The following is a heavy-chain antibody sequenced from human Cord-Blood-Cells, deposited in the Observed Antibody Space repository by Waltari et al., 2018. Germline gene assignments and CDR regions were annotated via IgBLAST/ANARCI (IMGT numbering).Heavy chain of an antibody. D-gene: IGHD3-10*01. J-gene: IGHJ4*02. Sequence: QVQLQESGPGLVKPSETLSLTCAVSGYSISSGYYWGWIRQPPGKGLEWIGGIYHSGSTYYNPSLKSRVTISVDTSKNQFSLKLSSVTAADTAVYYCARDLPPGYGSGSFYDYWGQGTLVTVSS. V-gene: IGHV4-38-2*02. CDR1: GYSISSGYY. CDR3: ARDLPPGYGSGSFYDY. CDR2: IYHSGST.